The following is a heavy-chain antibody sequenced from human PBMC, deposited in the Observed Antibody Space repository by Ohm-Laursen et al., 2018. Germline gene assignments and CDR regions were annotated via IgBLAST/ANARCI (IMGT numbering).Heavy chain of an antibody. CDR1: GGSISSHY. V-gene: IGHV4-39*01. CDR2: IYYSGNT. D-gene: IGHD2-2*01. CDR3: ARHDTLLAYTSYWFDP. Sequence: SDTLSLTCTVSGGSISSHYWGWIRQPPGKGLEWIGRIYYSGNTYYDPSLKSRVTISVDTSKNQFSLKMSSVTAADTAVYYCARHDTLLAYTSYWFDPWGQGILVTVSS. J-gene: IGHJ5*02.